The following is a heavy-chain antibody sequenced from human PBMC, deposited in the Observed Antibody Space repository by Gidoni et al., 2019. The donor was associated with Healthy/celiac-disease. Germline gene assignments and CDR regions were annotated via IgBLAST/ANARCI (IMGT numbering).Heavy chain of an antibody. Sequence: QLQLQESGPGLVKPSETLSLTCTVSGGSISSSSYYWGWIRQPPGKGLEWIGSIYYSGSTYYNPSLKSRVTISVDTSKNQFSLKLSSVTAADTAVYYCARGVVVMDGVYRNNWFDPWGQGTLVTVSS. V-gene: IGHV4-39*07. CDR2: IYYSGST. CDR3: ARGVVVMDGVYRNNWFDP. J-gene: IGHJ5*02. CDR1: GGSISSSSYY. D-gene: IGHD2-15*01.